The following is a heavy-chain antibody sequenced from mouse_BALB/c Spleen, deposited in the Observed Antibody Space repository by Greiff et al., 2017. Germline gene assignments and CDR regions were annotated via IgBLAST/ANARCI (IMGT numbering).Heavy chain of an antibody. CDR2: IWAGGST. CDR3: ARDLDY. J-gene: IGHJ2*01. Sequence: VQGVESGPGLVAPSQCLSISCTVSGYSFTSYGVLWVRQPPGKGLEWLGVIWAGGSTNYNSALMSRLSISKDNSKNQVFLKMNSLQTDDTAMYYCARDLDYWGQGTTLTVSS. CDR1: GYSFTSYG. V-gene: IGHV2-9*02.